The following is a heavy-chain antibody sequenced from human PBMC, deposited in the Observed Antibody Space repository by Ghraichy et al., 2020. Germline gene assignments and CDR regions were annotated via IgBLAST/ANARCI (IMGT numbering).Heavy chain of an antibody. J-gene: IGHJ5*02. CDR3: ARGKGGWYKLKGNWFDP. CDR1: GYTFTSYY. V-gene: IGHV1-46*01. CDR2: INPSGGST. Sequence: ASVKVSCKASGYTFTSYYMHWVRQAPGQGLEWMGIINPSGGSTSYAQKFQGRVTMTRDTSTSTVYMELSSLRSEDTAVYYCARGKGGWYKLKGNWFDPWGQGTLVTVSS. D-gene: IGHD6-19*01.